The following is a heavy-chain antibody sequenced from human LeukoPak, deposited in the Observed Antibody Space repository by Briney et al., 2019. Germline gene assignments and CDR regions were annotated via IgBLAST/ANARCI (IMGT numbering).Heavy chain of an antibody. CDR1: GGSISSYY. V-gene: IGHV3-9*01. CDR2: ISWNSGSI. Sequence: LSLTCTVSGGSISSYYWSWIRQPPWKGLEWVSGISWNSGSIGYADSVKGRFTISRDNAKNSLYLQMNSLRAEDTALYYCAKDMVRGLYDAFDIWGQGTMVTVSS. J-gene: IGHJ3*02. CDR3: AKDMVRGLYDAFDI. D-gene: IGHD3-10*01.